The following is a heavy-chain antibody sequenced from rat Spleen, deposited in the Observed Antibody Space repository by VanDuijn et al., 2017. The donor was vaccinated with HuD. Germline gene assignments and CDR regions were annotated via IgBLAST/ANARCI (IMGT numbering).Heavy chain of an antibody. CDR3: VRQDTSGYANCFGF. V-gene: IGHV5S23*01. Sequence: EVQLVESGGGLVQPGRSLELSCAASGFIFRNYDMAWVRQAPTKGLEWVASISPSGGGTYYRDSVKGRFTVSRDNAKSNVHLQRDSLRSEDTATYYFVRQDTSGYANCFGFWGQGTLVTVSS. CDR2: ISPSGGGT. J-gene: IGHJ3*01. CDR1: GFIFRNYD. D-gene: IGHD4-3*01.